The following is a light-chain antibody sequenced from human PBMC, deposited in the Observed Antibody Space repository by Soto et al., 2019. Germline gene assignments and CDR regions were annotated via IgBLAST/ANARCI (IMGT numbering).Light chain of an antibody. CDR2: AAS. Sequence: AIQMTQPPSSLSASVGDRVTITCRASQGIRNDLGWYQRRPGKAPKLLIYAASSLESGVPSRFSGSGSGTDFTLTISSLQPEDFATYFCLQDHNYPRTFGQGTKVDIK. CDR1: QGIRND. CDR3: LQDHNYPRT. J-gene: IGKJ1*01. V-gene: IGKV1-6*01.